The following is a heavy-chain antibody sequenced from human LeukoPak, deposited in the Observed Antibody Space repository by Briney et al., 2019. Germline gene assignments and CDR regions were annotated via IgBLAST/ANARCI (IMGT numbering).Heavy chain of an antibody. CDR1: GFTFRTYA. D-gene: IGHD5-24*01. J-gene: IGHJ4*02. CDR2: LCGSGDST. V-gene: IGHV3-23*01. CDR3: AKAGSMATPAPYYFDY. Sequence: GGSLRLSCAASGFTFRTYAMSWVRRAPGKGLEWVSALCGSGDSTYYADSVKGRFTISRDNSKNTLYLQMNSLRAEDTAIYYCAKAGSMATPAPYYFDYWGQGTLVTVSS.